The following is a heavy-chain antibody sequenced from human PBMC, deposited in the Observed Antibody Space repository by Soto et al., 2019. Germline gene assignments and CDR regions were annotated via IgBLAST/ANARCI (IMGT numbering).Heavy chain of an antibody. D-gene: IGHD5-18*01. V-gene: IGHV4-39*01. J-gene: IGHJ4*02. CDR3: ASQPPLQLGNEVDY. Sequence: SETLSLTCTVSGGSISSSSYYWGWIRQPPGKGLEWIGSIYYSGSTYYNPSLKSRVTISVDTSKNQFSLKLSSVTAADTAVYYCASQPPLQLGNEVDYWGQGTLVTVSS. CDR1: GGSISSSSYY. CDR2: IYYSGST.